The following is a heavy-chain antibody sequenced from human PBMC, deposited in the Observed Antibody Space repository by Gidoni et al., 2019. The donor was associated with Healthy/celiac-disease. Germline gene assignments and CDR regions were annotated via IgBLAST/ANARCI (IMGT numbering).Heavy chain of an antibody. CDR2: IIPIFGTA. CDR1: GGTFSSYA. J-gene: IGHJ6*02. CDR3: ARSGPNTGYCSSTSCYYYYGMDV. V-gene: IGHV1-69*01. Sequence: QVQLVQSGAEVKKPGSSVKVSCKASGGTFSSYAISWVRQAPGQGLEWMGGIIPIFGTANYAQKFQGRVTITADESTSTAYMELSSLRSEDTAVYYCARSGPNTGYCSSTSCYYYYGMDVWGQGTTVTVSS. D-gene: IGHD2-2*01.